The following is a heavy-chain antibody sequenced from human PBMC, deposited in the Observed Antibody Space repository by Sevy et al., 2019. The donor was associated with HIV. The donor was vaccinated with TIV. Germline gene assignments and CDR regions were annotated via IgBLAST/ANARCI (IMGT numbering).Heavy chain of an antibody. CDR2: IKSEFDGGAI. CDR3: ITDPAYRGYDEEVINYYFYGMDV. D-gene: IGHD5-12*01. CDR1: GFTFSSAW. J-gene: IGHJ6*02. V-gene: IGHV3-15*01. Sequence: GGSLRLSCTASGFTFSSAWMSWVRQAPGRGLEWVGRIKSEFDGGAIDYAAPVKGRFSISREDSKTTVYLQMNSLKTDDTAVYYCITDPAYRGYDEEVINYYFYGMDVWGQGTTVTVSS.